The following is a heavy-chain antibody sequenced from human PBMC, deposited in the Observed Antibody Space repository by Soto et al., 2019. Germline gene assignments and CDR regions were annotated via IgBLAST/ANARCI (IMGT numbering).Heavy chain of an antibody. J-gene: IGHJ5*02. Sequence: SETLSLTCTVSGGSISSYYWSWIRQPPGKGLEWIGYIYYSGSTNYNASIKSRVTISVDTSKNQFSLKLRSVTAADTAVYYCARRGRTIAARYFDWFDPWGQGTLVTVSS. CDR3: ARRGRTIAARYFDWFDP. CDR1: GGSISSYY. D-gene: IGHD6-6*01. V-gene: IGHV4-59*01. CDR2: IYYSGST.